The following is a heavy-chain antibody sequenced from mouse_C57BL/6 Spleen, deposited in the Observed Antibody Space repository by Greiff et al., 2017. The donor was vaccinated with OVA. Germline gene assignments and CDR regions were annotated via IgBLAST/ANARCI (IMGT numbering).Heavy chain of an antibody. Sequence: QVQLQQPGAELVKPGASVKLSCKASGYTFTSYWMHWVKQRPGRGLEWIGDINPNNGGTIYNQKFKGKATLTVDKSSSTAYMELRSLTSEDTAVYYCARNYDYDVAFDYWGQGTTLTVSS. CDR1: GYTFTSYW. V-gene: IGHV1-53*01. CDR3: ARNYDYDVAFDY. J-gene: IGHJ2*01. D-gene: IGHD2-4*01. CDR2: INPNNGGT.